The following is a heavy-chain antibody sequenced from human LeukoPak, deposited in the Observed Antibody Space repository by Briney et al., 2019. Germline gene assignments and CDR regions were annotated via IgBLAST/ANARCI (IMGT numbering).Heavy chain of an antibody. CDR3: AQDHTLLLGQIAF. D-gene: IGHD2-21*01. V-gene: IGHV3-9*01. CDR2: SRWNSSNI. Sequence: RGGSLRLSCAASGFTLDDYGMHWVRQAPGTGLESGSGSRWNSSNIAYADSVKGRFTISRDIANNSLYLQMNRLIGEDTAVYYCAQDHTLLLGQIAFGGQGTLVTVP. CDR1: GFTLDDYG. J-gene: IGHJ4*02.